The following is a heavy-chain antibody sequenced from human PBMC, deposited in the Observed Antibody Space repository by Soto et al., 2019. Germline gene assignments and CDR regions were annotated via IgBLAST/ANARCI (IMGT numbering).Heavy chain of an antibody. V-gene: IGHV2-5*02. D-gene: IGHD3-10*01. CDR2: IYWDDDK. J-gene: IGHJ4*02. Sequence: QITLKESGPTLVNPTQTLTLTCSFSGFSLSTTAVGVGLIRQPPGKALEWLALIYWDDDKRYSPSLKSRLTINKDTSKNQVVLTMTNMDPVDTATYYCAHGISMVRGVVVFDYWGQGTLVTVSS. CDR1: GFSLSTTAVG. CDR3: AHGISMVRGVVVFDY.